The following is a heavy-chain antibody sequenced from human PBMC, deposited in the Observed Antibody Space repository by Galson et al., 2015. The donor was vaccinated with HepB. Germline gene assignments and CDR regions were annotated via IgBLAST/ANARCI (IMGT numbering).Heavy chain of an antibody. CDR3: TTDRQQLALGDPNDFDY. Sequence: SLRLSCAASGFTFSNAWMNWVRQAPGKGLEWVGRIKSKTDGGTTDYAAPVKGRFTISRDDSKNTLYLQMNSLKTEDTAVYYCTTDRQQLALGDPNDFDYWGQGTLVTVSS. J-gene: IGHJ4*02. CDR2: IKSKTDGGTT. V-gene: IGHV3-15*07. CDR1: GFTFSNAW. D-gene: IGHD6-13*01.